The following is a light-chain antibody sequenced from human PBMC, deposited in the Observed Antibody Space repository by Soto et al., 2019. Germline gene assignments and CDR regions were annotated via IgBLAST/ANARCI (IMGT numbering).Light chain of an antibody. CDR2: GAS. Sequence: EIVLTQSPGTLSLSPGERATLSCRASQSVSSSYLAWYQQKPGQAPRLLIYGASSRATGLPDRFSGSGSGTDFTRTISRLEPEDFAVYYCQQYGSSPLTFGPGTKGDIK. CDR3: QQYGSSPLT. V-gene: IGKV3-20*01. J-gene: IGKJ3*01. CDR1: QSVSSSY.